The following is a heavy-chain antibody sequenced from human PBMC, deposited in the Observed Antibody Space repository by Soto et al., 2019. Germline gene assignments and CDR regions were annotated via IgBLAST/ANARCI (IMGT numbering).Heavy chain of an antibody. CDR1: GFTFSSYG. J-gene: IGHJ3*02. Sequence: QVQLVESGGGVVQPGRSLRLSCAASGFTFSSYGMHWVRQAPGKGLEWVAVISYDGSNKYYADSVKGRFTISRDNSKNTLYLQMNSLRAEDTAVYYCAKVGRITMIVVANDDALDIWGQGTMVTVSS. CDR2: ISYDGSNK. V-gene: IGHV3-30*18. CDR3: AKVGRITMIVVANDDALDI. D-gene: IGHD3-22*01.